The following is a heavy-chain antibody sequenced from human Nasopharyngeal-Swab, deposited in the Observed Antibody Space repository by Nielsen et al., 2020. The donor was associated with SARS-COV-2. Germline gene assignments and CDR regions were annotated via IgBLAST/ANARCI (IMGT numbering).Heavy chain of an antibody. Sequence: ASVKVSCKASGYTFTSYGISWVRQAPGQRLEWVGWISAYNSNTNYAQKLQGRVTMTTDTSTSTAYMELRSLRSDDTAVYYCARYREAGMNSSPSDYWGQGTLVTVSS. J-gene: IGHJ4*02. V-gene: IGHV1-18*01. CDR2: ISAYNSNT. D-gene: IGHD6-19*01. CDR1: GYTFTSYG. CDR3: ARYREAGMNSSPSDY.